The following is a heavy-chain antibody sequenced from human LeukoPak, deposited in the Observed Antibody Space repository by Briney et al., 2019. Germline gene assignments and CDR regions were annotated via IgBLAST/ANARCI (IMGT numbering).Heavy chain of an antibody. Sequence: PGGSLRLSCAASGFTFSISAITWVRQAPGRGLEWVSTISGSGTSTYYADSVKGRFTISRDNAKNSLYLQMNSLRGEDTAVYYCARDLAMVHFDYWGQGTLVTVSS. CDR2: ISGSGTST. V-gene: IGHV3-23*01. J-gene: IGHJ4*02. CDR1: GFTFSISA. CDR3: ARDLAMVHFDY. D-gene: IGHD5-18*01.